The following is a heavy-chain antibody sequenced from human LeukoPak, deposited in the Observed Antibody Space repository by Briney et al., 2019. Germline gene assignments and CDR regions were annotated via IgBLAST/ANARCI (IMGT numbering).Heavy chain of an antibody. Sequence: GGSLRLSCAASGFTFDDYGMSWVRQAPGKGLEWISGVNWNGGSTGYADSVKGRFTISRDNAKNSLYLQMNSLRAEDTAVYYCARDGHCDILTGYFQDWGQGTLVTVSS. CDR2: VNWNGGST. D-gene: IGHD3-9*01. CDR3: ARDGHCDILTGYFQD. CDR1: GFTFDDYG. V-gene: IGHV3-20*04. J-gene: IGHJ1*01.